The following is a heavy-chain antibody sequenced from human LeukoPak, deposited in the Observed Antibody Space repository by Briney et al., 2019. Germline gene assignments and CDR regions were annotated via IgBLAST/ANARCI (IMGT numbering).Heavy chain of an antibody. V-gene: IGHV1-69*13. CDR3: ASTNPTFPGSGRGYYYMDV. Sequence: VASVKVSCRASGGTLSSYAISWVRQAPGQGLEWMGGIIPIFGTANYAQKFQGRVTITADESTSTAYMELSSLRSEDTAVYYCASTNPTFPGSGRGYYYMDVWGKGTTVTVSS. J-gene: IGHJ6*03. CDR2: IIPIFGTA. CDR1: GGTLSSYA. D-gene: IGHD3-10*01.